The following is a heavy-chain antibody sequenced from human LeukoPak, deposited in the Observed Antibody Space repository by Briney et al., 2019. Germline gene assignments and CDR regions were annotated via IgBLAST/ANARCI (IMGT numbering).Heavy chain of an antibody. CDR1: GDSLSSTSYY. J-gene: IGHJ4*02. V-gene: IGHV4-39*02. CDR3: AREPYYGSGSYYNRFFDY. D-gene: IGHD3-10*01. Sequence: PSETLSLTCTVSGDSLSSTSYYWGWIRQPPGKGLEWIGSIYYSGSTYYSPSLKSRVTISVDTSQNQFSLRLSSVTAADAAVYYCAREPYYGSGSYYNRFFDYWGRGTLVTVSS. CDR2: IYYSGST.